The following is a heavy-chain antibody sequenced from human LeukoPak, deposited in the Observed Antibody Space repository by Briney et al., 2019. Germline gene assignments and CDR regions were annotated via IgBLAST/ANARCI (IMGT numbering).Heavy chain of an antibody. CDR1: GGSISSSSYC. CDR2: IYYSGST. V-gene: IGHV4-39*01. CDR3: ARRKGFGEGYFDS. Sequence: SETLSLTCTVSGGSISSSSYCWGWIRQPPGKGLEWIGSIYYSGSTYYNPSLKSRVTISVDTSKNQFSLKLNSVTAADTAVYYCARRKGFGEGYFDSWGQGTLVTVSS. J-gene: IGHJ4*02. D-gene: IGHD3-10*01.